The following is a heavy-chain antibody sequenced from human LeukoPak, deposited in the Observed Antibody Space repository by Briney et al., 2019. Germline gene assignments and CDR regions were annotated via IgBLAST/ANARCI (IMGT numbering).Heavy chain of an antibody. V-gene: IGHV4-38-2*01. D-gene: IGHD5-18*01. CDR2: IDQRGST. Sequence: WETLSLTCAVSGYSISSGYYWGWIRQPPGKGLEWIASIDQRGSTYYNPSLKSRVTISVDTSKNQFSLKLTSVTAADTAVYYCARGDLYNYGKPFDSWGQGALFTVSS. J-gene: IGHJ4*02. CDR1: GYSISSGYY. CDR3: ARGDLYNYGKPFDS.